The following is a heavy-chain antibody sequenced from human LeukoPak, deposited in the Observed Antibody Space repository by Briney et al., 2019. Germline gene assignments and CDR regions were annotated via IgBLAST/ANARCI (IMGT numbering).Heavy chain of an antibody. CDR2: ISYDGSNK. CDR1: GFTVSSNS. V-gene: IGHV3-30*18. J-gene: IGHJ6*03. CDR3: AKDGYSSSWQTNYYYYYYMDV. D-gene: IGHD6-13*01. Sequence: GGSLRLSCTVSGFTVSSNSMSWVRQAPGKGLEWVAVISYDGSNKYYADSVKGRFTISRDNSKNTLYLQMNSLRAEDTAVYYCAKDGYSSSWQTNYYYYYYMDVWGKGTTVTVSS.